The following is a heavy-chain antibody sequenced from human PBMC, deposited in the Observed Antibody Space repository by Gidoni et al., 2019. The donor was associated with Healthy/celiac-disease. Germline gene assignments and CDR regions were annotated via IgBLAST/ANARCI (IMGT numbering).Heavy chain of an antibody. V-gene: IGHV1-69*01. D-gene: IGHD6-13*01. J-gene: IGHJ4*02. CDR1: GGTFSSYA. CDR3: ARDRSVIAAAGTGQFDY. CDR2: IIPIFGTA. Sequence: QVQLVQSGAEVKKPGSSVKVSCKASGGTFSSYAISWVRQAPGQGLEWMGGIIPIFGTANYAQKFQGRVTITADESTSTAYMELSSLRSEDTAVYYCARDRSVIAAAGTGQFDYWGQGTLVTVSS.